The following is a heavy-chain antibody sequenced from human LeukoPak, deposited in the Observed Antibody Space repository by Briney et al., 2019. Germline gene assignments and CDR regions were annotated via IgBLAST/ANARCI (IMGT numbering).Heavy chain of an antibody. CDR1: GGSISSSSYY. J-gene: IGHJ3*02. D-gene: IGHD2-2*01. V-gene: IGHV4-39*07. CDR2: IYYSGST. Sequence: SETLSLTCTVSGGSISSSSYYWGWIRQPPGKGLEWIGSIYYSGSTYYNPSLKSRVTISVDTSKNQFSLKLSSVTAADTAVYYCARESLTHFVVAPAAWAFDIWGQGTMVTVSS. CDR3: ARESLTHFVVAPAAWAFDI.